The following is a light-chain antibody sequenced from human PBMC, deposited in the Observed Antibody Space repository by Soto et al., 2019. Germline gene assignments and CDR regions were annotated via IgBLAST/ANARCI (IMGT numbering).Light chain of an antibody. Sequence: QSVLIQPPSASGSPGQSVTISCTGTSSDVGGYNYVSWYQQHPGKAPNLMIYEVSKRPSGVPDRFSGSKSGNTASLTVSGLQAEDEADYYCNSYAGGNILVFGGGTKLTVL. V-gene: IGLV2-8*01. J-gene: IGLJ2*01. CDR1: SSDVGGYNY. CDR2: EVS. CDR3: NSYAGGNILV.